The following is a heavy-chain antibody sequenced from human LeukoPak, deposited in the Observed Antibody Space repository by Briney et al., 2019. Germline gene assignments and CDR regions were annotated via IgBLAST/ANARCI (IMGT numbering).Heavy chain of an antibody. CDR3: AKSYNGYESKPDY. D-gene: IGHD5-12*01. CDR1: GFTFSYYA. Sequence: PGGSLRLSCAASGFTFSYYAMSWVRQAPGKGLEWVSAISGSGGSTYYADSVKGRFTISRDNSKNTLYLQMNSLRAEDTAVYYCAKSYNGYESKPDYWGQGTLVTVSS. J-gene: IGHJ4*02. V-gene: IGHV3-23*01. CDR2: ISGSGGST.